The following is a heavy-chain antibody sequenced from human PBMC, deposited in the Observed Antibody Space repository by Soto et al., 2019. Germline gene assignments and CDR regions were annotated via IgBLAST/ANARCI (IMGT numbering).Heavy chain of an antibody. D-gene: IGHD6-13*01. J-gene: IGHJ4*02. CDR1: GFTFSDYY. Sequence: QVQLVESGGGLVKPGGSLRLSCAASGFTFSDYYMSWIRQAPGKGLEWVSYISSSGSTIYYADSVKGRFTISRDNAKTSLYLQMNSLRAEDTAVYYCAREWESSSSWYPGLDYWGQGTLVTVSS. CDR3: AREWESSSSWYPGLDY. CDR2: ISSSGSTI. V-gene: IGHV3-11*01.